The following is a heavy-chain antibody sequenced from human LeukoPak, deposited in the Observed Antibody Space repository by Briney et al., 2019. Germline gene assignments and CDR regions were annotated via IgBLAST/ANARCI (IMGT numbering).Heavy chain of an antibody. Sequence: SVTLSLTCAVYGGSFSGYYWSWIRQPPGKGLEWIGEINHSGSTNYNPSLKSRVTISVDTSKNQFSLKLSSVTAADTAVYYCARGDTDSSGYWFDYWGQGTLVTVSS. J-gene: IGHJ4*02. D-gene: IGHD3-22*01. CDR3: ARGDTDSSGYWFDY. CDR1: GGSFSGYY. CDR2: INHSGST. V-gene: IGHV4-34*01.